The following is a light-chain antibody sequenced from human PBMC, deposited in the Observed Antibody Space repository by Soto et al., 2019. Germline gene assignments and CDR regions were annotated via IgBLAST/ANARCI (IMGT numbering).Light chain of an antibody. CDR3: QQFSNYPIS. CDR2: DAS. J-gene: IGKJ4*01. V-gene: IGKV1D-13*01. CDR1: QGISTS. Sequence: GDRVTITCRASQGISTSLAWYQHKPGTTPKLLIHDASSLESGVPSRFSGSGSGTDFTLSISSLQPEDFATYYCQQFSNYPISFGEGTKVEIK.